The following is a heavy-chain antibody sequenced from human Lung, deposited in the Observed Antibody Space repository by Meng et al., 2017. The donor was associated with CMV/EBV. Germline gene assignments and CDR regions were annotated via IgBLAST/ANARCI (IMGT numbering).Heavy chain of an antibody. CDR2: ITSETSDSSHI. D-gene: IGHD2-2*01. V-gene: IGHV3-21*01. CDR3: AREDSAWRYQLQLHYGLDV. J-gene: IGHJ6*02. CDR1: GFTFNGYS. Sequence: SCAASGFTFNGYSMNWVRQAPGKGLEWVSSITSETSDSSHIYYADSVKARFTISRDNSKNSLYLQMNRLRAEDTAVYYCAREDSAWRYQLQLHYGLDVWGQGTTVTVSS.